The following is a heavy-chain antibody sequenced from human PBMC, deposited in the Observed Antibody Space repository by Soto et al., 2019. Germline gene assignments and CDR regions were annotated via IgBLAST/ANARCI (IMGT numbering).Heavy chain of an antibody. CDR1: GFTFSSYG. J-gene: IGHJ6*02. Sequence: GSLRLSCAASGFTFSSYGMHWVRQAPGKGLEWVAVIWYDGSNKYYADSVKGRFTISRDNSKNTLYLQMNSLRAEDTAVYYCARRFPAAADRRRSYYGMDVWGQGTTVTVSS. V-gene: IGHV3-33*01. CDR2: IWYDGSNK. CDR3: ARRFPAAADRRRSYYGMDV. D-gene: IGHD6-13*01.